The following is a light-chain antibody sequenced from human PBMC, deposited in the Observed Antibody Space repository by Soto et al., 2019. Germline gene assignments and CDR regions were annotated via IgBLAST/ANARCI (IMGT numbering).Light chain of an antibody. J-gene: IGKJ2*01. CDR3: QQYHTSAT. CDR2: GAS. CDR1: QSVSASY. V-gene: IGKV3-20*01. Sequence: EIMLTQSPGTLSLSPGERATLSCRASQSVSASYLAWYQQKPGQAPRLLIYGASSRATGFPDRFSGSGSGTDFTLTISRLEPEDSAVYYCQQYHTSATFGQGTKLEI.